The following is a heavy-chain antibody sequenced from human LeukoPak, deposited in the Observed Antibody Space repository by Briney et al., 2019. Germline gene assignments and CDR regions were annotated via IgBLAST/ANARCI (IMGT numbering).Heavy chain of an antibody. CDR2: IIPIFGTA. CDR1: VGTFSSYA. J-gene: IGHJ4*02. V-gene: IGHV1-69*05. Sequence: GASVKVSCKASVGTFSSYAISWVRQAPGQGLEWMGGIIPIFGTANYAQKFQGRVTITTDESTSTAYMELSSLRSEDTAVYYCAREGPSTTGRDWGQGTLVTVSS. D-gene: IGHD1-1*01. CDR3: AREGPSTTGRD.